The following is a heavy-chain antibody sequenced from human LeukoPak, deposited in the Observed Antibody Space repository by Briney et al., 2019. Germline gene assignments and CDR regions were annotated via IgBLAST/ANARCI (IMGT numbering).Heavy chain of an antibody. CDR1: GFTFSSYE. J-gene: IGHJ4*02. Sequence: GGSLRLSCAASGFTFSSYEMNWVRQAPGKGLEWVSYISSSGSTIYYADSVKGRFTISRDNAKNSLYLQMNSLRAEDTAVYYCASYYDYVWGSYRDDYWGKGTLVTVSS. CDR2: ISSSGSTI. D-gene: IGHD3-16*02. CDR3: ASYYDYVWGSYRDDY. V-gene: IGHV3-48*03.